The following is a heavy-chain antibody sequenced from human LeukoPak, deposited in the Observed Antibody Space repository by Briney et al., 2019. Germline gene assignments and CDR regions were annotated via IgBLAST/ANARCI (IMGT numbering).Heavy chain of an antibody. CDR1: GGTFSSYA. J-gene: IGHJ6*02. D-gene: IGHD6-13*01. V-gene: IGHV1-69*04. CDR2: IIPILGIA. Sequence: ASVKVSCKASGGTFSSYAISWVRQAPGQGLEWMGRIIPILGIANYAQKFQGRVTITADKSTSTAYMELSSLRSEDTAVYYCARDPGSSWLEYYYYGMDVWGQGTTVTVSS. CDR3: ARDPGSSWLEYYYYGMDV.